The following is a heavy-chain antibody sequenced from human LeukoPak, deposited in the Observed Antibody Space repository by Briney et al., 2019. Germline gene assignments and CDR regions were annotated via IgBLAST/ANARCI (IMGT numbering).Heavy chain of an antibody. CDR1: GGSISSGGYY. D-gene: IGHD4-17*01. J-gene: IGHJ6*02. Sequence: PSETLSLTCTVSGGSISSGGYYWSWIRQHPGKGLEWIGYIYYSGSTYYNPSLKSRVTISVDTSKNQFSLKLSSVTAADTAVYYCASSGGHGDYATLYYYGMDVWGQGTTVTVSS. CDR3: ASSGGHGDYATLYYYGMDV. CDR2: IYYSGST. V-gene: IGHV4-31*03.